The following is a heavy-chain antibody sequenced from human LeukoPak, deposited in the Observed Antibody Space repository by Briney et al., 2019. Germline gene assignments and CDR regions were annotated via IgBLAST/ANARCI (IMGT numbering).Heavy chain of an antibody. J-gene: IGHJ3*01. V-gene: IGHV3-74*01. Sequence: GGCLRLSCAASGYTFSNFWVNWVRQAPGKGLVWVSHINTDGSVTKNADSVKGRFTISRDNAKNTLYLQMNSLRAEDTAVYFCARRWQSNQGDVYDLWGQGTMVTVSA. D-gene: IGHD4-11*01. CDR3: ARRWQSNQGDVYDL. CDR1: GYTFSNFW. CDR2: INTDGSVT.